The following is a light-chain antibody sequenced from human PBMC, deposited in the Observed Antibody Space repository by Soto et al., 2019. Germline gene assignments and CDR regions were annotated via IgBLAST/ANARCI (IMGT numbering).Light chain of an antibody. J-gene: IGLJ1*01. V-gene: IGLV2-14*01. CDR1: SSDVGTYNY. Sequence: QSALTQVASVSGSPEQSITISCTGTSSDVGTYNYVSWYQQHPGKAPKLMIYEVSNRPSGVSNRFSGSKSANTASLTISGLQAEDEADYYCTSYTSSSTEVFGTGTKLTVL. CDR2: EVS. CDR3: TSYTSSSTEV.